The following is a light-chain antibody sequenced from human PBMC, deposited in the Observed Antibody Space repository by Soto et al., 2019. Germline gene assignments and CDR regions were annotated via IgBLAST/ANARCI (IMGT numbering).Light chain of an antibody. CDR1: SSKIGNNY. J-gene: IGLJ2*01. Sequence: QSVLTQPPSVSAAPGQTVTISCSGRSSKIGNNYVPWYQQLPGTAPKLLIYDNNKRPSGIPDRFSGSKSGTSATLGITGLQTGDEADYYCGTWDSSLSAVVFGGGTKLTVL. CDR2: DNN. V-gene: IGLV1-51*01. CDR3: GTWDSSLSAVV.